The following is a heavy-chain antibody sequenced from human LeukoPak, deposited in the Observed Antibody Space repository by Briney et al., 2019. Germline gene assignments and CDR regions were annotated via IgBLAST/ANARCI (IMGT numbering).Heavy chain of an antibody. J-gene: IGHJ3*02. CDR3: ASGDCGSGCYDAFDI. CDR2: IYYSGST. CDR1: GGSISSSSYY. Sequence: SETLSLTCTVSGGSISSSSYYWGWIRQPPGKGLEWIGSIYYSGSTYYNPSLKSRVTISVDTSKNQFSLKLSSVTAADTAVYYCASGDCGSGCYDAFDIWGQGTMVTVSS. D-gene: IGHD2-21*02. V-gene: IGHV4-39*07.